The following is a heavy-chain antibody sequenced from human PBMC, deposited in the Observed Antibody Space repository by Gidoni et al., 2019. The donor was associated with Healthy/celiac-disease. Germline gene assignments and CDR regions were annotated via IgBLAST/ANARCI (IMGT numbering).Heavy chain of an antibody. D-gene: IGHD3-16*01. J-gene: IGHJ4*02. CDR1: GCTFSSYG. Sequence: QVQLVESGGGVVQPGRSLRLSCAAAGCTFSSYGMHWVRQAPGKGLEWVAVISYDGSNKYYADSVKGRFTISRENSKNTLYLQMSSLRAEDTAVYYCAKDGAYSPFDYWGQGTLVTVSS. CDR3: AKDGAYSPFDY. CDR2: ISYDGSNK. V-gene: IGHV3-30*18.